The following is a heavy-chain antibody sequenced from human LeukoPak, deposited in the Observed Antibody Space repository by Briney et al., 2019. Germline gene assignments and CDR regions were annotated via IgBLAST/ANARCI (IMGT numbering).Heavy chain of an antibody. CDR1: GFTFSSYS. D-gene: IGHD3-3*01. V-gene: IGHV3-21*01. J-gene: IGHJ4*02. CDR3: ARDPPTYYDFWSGYYYFDY. CDR2: ISSSSSYI. Sequence: PGGSLRLSCAASGFTFSSYSMNWVRQAPGKGLEWVSSISSSSSYIYYADSVKGRFTISRDNAKNSLYLQMNSLRAEDTAVYYCARDPPTYYDFWSGYYYFDYWGQGTLVTVSS.